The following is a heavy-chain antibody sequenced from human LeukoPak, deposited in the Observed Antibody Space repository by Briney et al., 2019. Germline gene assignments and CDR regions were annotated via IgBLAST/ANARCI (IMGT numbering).Heavy chain of an antibody. D-gene: IGHD3-3*01. CDR1: GGSISSYY. CDR2: IYHSGST. V-gene: IGHV4-59*01. J-gene: IGHJ4*02. CDR3: ARFNPVWSGYYYYFDY. Sequence: SETLSLTCTVSGGSISSYYWSWIRQPPGKGLEWIGYIYHSGSTNYNPSLKSRVTISVDTSKNQFSLKLSSVTAADTAVYYCARFNPVWSGYYYYFDYWGQGTLVTVSS.